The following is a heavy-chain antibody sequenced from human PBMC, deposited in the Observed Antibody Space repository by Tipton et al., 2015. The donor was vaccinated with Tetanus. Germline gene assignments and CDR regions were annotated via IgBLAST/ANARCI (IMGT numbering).Heavy chain of an antibody. CDR1: GVSIRSSTYF. J-gene: IGHJ4*02. CDR3: ARGTGDY. V-gene: IGHV4-39*07. Sequence: TLSLTCAVSGVSIRSSTYFWGWIRQPPGKGLEWIGHIFYTGSSHYNPSFESRVTISVDTSKNQFSLNLSSVTAADTAVYYCARGTGDYWGQGTLVTVSS. CDR2: IFYTGSS. D-gene: IGHD1-14*01.